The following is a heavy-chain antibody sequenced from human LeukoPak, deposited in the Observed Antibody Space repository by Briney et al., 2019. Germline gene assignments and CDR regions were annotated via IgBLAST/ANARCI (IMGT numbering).Heavy chain of an antibody. CDR3: ARDRRGEKDFDV. V-gene: IGHV3-53*04. Sequence: PGGSLRLSCAASGLSLSNDYMSWVRQAPGKGLEWVSAIYADGYTRDAASVKGRFSISRHNSKNTVYLQMDNLRPEDTAVYYCARDRRGEKDFDVWGPGTMVTVSS. J-gene: IGHJ3*01. CDR1: GLSLSNDY. CDR2: IYADGYT.